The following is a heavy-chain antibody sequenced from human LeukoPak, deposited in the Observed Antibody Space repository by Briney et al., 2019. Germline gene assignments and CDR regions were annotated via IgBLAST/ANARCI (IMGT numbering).Heavy chain of an antibody. CDR3: ARTSWDIVYMDV. J-gene: IGHJ6*03. CDR1: GGSISSGNYY. CDR2: IYTSGST. Sequence: PSQTLSLTCTVSGGSISSGNYYWSWIRQPAGKGLEWIGRIYTSGSTNYNPSLKSRVTISVDTSKNQFSLKLSSVTAADTAVYYCARTSWDIVYMDVWGKGTTVTVSS. D-gene: IGHD2-15*01. V-gene: IGHV4-61*02.